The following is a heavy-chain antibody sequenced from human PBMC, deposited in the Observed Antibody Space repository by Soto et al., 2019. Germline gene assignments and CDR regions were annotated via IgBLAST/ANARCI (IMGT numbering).Heavy chain of an antibody. CDR1: GYTFTSYG. J-gene: IGHJ6*02. Sequence: ASVKVSCKASGYTFTSYGISWVRQAPGQGLEWMGWISAYNGNTNYAQKLQGRVTMTTDTSTSTAYMELRSLRSDDTGVYFCGRGGGGVPLYGMDVWGQGTTVTVSS. D-gene: IGHD3-16*01. CDR3: GRGGGGVPLYGMDV. V-gene: IGHV1-18*01. CDR2: ISAYNGNT.